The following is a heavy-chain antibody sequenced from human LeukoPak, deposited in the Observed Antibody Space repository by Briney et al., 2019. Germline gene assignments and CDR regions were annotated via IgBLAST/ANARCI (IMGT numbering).Heavy chain of an antibody. Sequence: SETLSLTCTVSGGSISSYYWSWIRQPPGKGLEWIGYIYYSGSTNYNPSLKSRVTISVDTSKNQFSLKLSSVTAADTAVYYCASHWITLDDAFDIWGQGTMVTVSS. CDR2: IYYSGST. V-gene: IGHV4-59*01. CDR3: ASHWITLDDAFDI. J-gene: IGHJ3*02. CDR1: GGSISSYY. D-gene: IGHD3-10*01.